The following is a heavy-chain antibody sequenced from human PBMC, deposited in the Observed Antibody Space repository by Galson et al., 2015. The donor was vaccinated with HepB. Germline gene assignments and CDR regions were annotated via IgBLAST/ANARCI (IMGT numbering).Heavy chain of an antibody. CDR1: GFTFSSYS. D-gene: IGHD5-18*01. J-gene: IGHJ6*02. V-gene: IGHV3-21*01. Sequence: SLRLSCAASGFTFSSYSMNWVRQAPGKGLEWVSSISSSSSYIYYADSVKGRFTISRDNAKNSLYLQMNSLRAEDTAVYYCASSGYSYGYDYYGMDVWGQGTTVTVSS. CDR3: ASSGYSYGYDYYGMDV. CDR2: ISSSSSYI.